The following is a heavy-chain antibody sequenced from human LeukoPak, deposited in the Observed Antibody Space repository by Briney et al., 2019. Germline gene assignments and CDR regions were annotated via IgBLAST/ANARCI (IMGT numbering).Heavy chain of an antibody. D-gene: IGHD3-22*01. CDR3: AKDPPHSDRSIYSDNS. Sequence: GGSLRLSCAASGFIFSNNIMNWVRQAPGKGLEWVSVISADGGGIYYADSVNGRFTISRDNSKNTLHLQMDSLRAEDTAVYYRAKDPPHSDRSIYSDNSWGQGTLVTVSS. J-gene: IGHJ4*02. CDR2: ISADGGGI. CDR1: GFIFSNNI. V-gene: IGHV3-23*01.